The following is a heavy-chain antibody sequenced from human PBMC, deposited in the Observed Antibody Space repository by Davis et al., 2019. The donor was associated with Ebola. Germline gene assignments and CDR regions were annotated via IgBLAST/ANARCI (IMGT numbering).Heavy chain of an antibody. D-gene: IGHD4-17*01. CDR1: GGSFSSYY. CDR2: IYYSGST. V-gene: IGHV4-39*01. J-gene: IGHJ4*02. Sequence: MPSETLSLTCAVYGGSFSSYYWGWIRQPPGKGLEWIGSIYYSGSTYYNPSLKSRVTISVDTSKNQFSLKLSSVTAADTAVYYCARQATTVTTSWFDYWGQGTLVTVSS. CDR3: ARQATTVTTSWFDY.